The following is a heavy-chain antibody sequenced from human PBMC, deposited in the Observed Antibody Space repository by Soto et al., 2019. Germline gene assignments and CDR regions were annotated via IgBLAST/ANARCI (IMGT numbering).Heavy chain of an antibody. J-gene: IGHJ4*02. V-gene: IGHV3-74*01. CDR3: VRTSLVVAAATREDY. Sequence: EVQLVESGGGLVQPGGSLRLSCAASGFTFSSYWMHWVRQAPGKGLVWVSRINSDGSSTSYADSVKGRFTISRDNATNTLYLQMNNLRAEDTAVYYCVRTSLVVAAATREDYWGQGTLVTVSS. CDR2: INSDGSST. CDR1: GFTFSSYW. D-gene: IGHD2-15*01.